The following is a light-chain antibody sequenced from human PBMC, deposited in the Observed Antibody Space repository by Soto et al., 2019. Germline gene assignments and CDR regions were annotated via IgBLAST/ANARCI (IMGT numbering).Light chain of an antibody. V-gene: IGKV1-5*03. Sequence: DIQMTQSPSTLSASVGDRVTITCRASQSISSWLAWYQQKPGKAPKLLIYKASSLESGVPSRFSGSGSGTESTLTISSLQPDYFATYYRQQYNSYRTFGQGTKVEIK. CDR3: QQYNSYRT. CDR1: QSISSW. CDR2: KAS. J-gene: IGKJ1*01.